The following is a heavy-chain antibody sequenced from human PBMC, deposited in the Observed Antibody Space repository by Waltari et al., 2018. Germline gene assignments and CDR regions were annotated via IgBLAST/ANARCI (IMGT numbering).Heavy chain of an antibody. J-gene: IGHJ4*02. CDR1: GFTFSRFW. CDR2: IKHDGSEK. Sequence: EVQLVESGGGLVQPGGSLRLSCAASGFTFSRFWLTWGRQAPGKGLEWVAKIKHDGSEKYHVDSVKGRFTISRDNAKNSLYLQMNSLRAEDTAVYYCTRERTRIDYWGQGTLVTVPS. CDR3: TRERTRIDY. V-gene: IGHV3-7*01.